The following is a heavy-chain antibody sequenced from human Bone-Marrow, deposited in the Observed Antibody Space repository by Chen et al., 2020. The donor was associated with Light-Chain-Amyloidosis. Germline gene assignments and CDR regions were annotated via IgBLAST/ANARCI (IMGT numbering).Heavy chain of an antibody. CDR3: ARWEYNSGWYWLDS. Sequence: EQLVESGGSVVQPGRSLRLSCAASGFTLSTYAIHWVRQAPGKGLEWVANIEQDGSEKYFVDSVRGRFIISRDNTKTSLYLQMTSLRAEDTAVYYCARWEYNSGWYWLDSWGQGTLVTVSS. CDR2: IEQDGSEK. V-gene: IGHV3-7*01. D-gene: IGHD6-19*01. CDR1: GFTLSTYA. J-gene: IGHJ5*01.